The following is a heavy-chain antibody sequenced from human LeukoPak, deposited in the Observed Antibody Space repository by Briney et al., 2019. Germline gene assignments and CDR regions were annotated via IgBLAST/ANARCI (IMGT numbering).Heavy chain of an antibody. CDR3: ARVRLGYCSSTSCSGFDP. V-gene: IGHV1-46*01. J-gene: IGHJ5*02. D-gene: IGHD2-2*03. Sequence: ASVKVSCKASGYTFTSYYMHWVRQAPGQGLEWMGIINPSGGSTSYAQKFQGRVTMTRDTSTSTVYMELSSLRSEDTAVYYCARVRLGYCSSTSCSGFDPWGQGTLVTVSS. CDR1: GYTFTSYY. CDR2: INPSGGST.